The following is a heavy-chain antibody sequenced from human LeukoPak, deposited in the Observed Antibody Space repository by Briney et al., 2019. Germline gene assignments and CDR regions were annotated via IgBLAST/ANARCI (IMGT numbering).Heavy chain of an antibody. J-gene: IGHJ3*02. CDR1: GFTFSSYW. CDR3: ARRNRQDAFDI. CDR2: INSDGSST. V-gene: IGHV3-74*01. Sequence: PGGSLRLSCAASGFTFSSYWMHWVRQAPGKGLVWVSRINSDGSSTSYADSVKGRFTISRDNAKNTLYLQMNSLRAEDTAAYYCARRNRQDAFDIWGQGTMVTVSS.